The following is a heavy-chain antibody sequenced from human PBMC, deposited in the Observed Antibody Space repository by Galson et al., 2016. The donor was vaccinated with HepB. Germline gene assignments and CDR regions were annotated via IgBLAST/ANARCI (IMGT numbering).Heavy chain of an antibody. D-gene: IGHD6-19*01. J-gene: IGHJ4*02. CDR3: ARMTLAGITYYFDH. V-gene: IGHV2-70*11. CDR1: GFSLSTTRMS. CDR2: VDYDDAK. Sequence: PALVKPTQTLTLTCSFSGFSLSTTRMSVAWVRQAPGQALEWLARVDYDDAKYYARSLRSRLSISKDPSKNEVVVTLTNLAPVDTATYYCARMTLAGITYYFDHWGQGTPVSVSS.